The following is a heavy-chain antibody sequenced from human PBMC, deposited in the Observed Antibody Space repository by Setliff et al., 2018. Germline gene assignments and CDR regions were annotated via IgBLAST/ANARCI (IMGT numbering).Heavy chain of an antibody. V-gene: IGHV4-38-2*02. CDR3: ARDLGHGGDSDY. Sequence: KSSETLSLTCTVSGYSISSGYIWGWIRQPPGKGLEWVGNIGHTGSINYNPSLKSRLTISRDTSKNQVSLKLNSVTATDTAVYYCARDLGHGGDSDYWGQGILVTVPQ. J-gene: IGHJ4*02. D-gene: IGHD2-21*02. CDR2: IGHTGSI. CDR1: GYSISSGYI.